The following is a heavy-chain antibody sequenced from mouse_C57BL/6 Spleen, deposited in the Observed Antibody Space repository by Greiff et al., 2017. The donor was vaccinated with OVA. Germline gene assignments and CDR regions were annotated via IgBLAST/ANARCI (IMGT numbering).Heavy chain of an antibody. Sequence: QVQLQQPGAELVMPGASVKLSCKASGYTFTSYWMHWVKQRPGQGLEWIGEIDPSDSYTNYNQKFKGKSTVTVDKSSSTAYMQLSSLTSEDSAVYYCARGGGSRVSSYWYFDVWGTGTTVTVSS. D-gene: IGHD1-1*01. CDR1: GYTFTSYW. CDR3: ARGGGSRVSSYWYFDV. J-gene: IGHJ1*03. CDR2: IDPSDSYT. V-gene: IGHV1-69*01.